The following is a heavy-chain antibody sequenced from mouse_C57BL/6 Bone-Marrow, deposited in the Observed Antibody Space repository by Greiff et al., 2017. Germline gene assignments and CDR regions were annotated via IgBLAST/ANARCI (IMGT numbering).Heavy chain of an antibody. Sequence: QVQLQQSGAELARPGASVKMSCKASGYTFTSYTMHWVKQRPGQGLEWIGYINPSSGYTKYNQKFKDKATLTADKSSITAYMQLSSLTSEDSAVYYCARSYSYYAMDYWGQGTSVTVSS. V-gene: IGHV1-4*01. J-gene: IGHJ4*01. CDR2: INPSSGYT. CDR1: GYTFTSYT. D-gene: IGHD1-1*01. CDR3: ARSYSYYAMDY.